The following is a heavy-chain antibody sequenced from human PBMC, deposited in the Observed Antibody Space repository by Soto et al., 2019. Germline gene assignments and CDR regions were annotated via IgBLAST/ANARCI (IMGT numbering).Heavy chain of an antibody. CDR2: VSPHNDNR. V-gene: IGHV1-18*04. CDR1: GYRFTSDA. CDR3: AIEKYLDTRTAFDV. Sequence: QVQLVQSGAALKRPGASVRLSCKASGYRFTSDAIVWVRQAPGQGLEWMGWVSPHNDNRNYAQKFRDRVTMTTDTSTSTAHMELRSLRSDDTAVYYCAIEKYLDTRTAFDVWGQGTMVTVS. J-gene: IGHJ3*01. D-gene: IGHD5-18*01.